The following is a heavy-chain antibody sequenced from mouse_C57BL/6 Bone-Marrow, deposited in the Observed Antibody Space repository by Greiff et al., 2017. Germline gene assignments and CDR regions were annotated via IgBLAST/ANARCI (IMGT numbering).Heavy chain of an antibody. V-gene: IGHV14-1*01. CDR2: IDPEDGDT. D-gene: IGHD2-5*01. CDR3: TLAYYSNHFAY. Sequence: EVKLVESGAELVRPGASVKLSCTASGFNIKDYYMHWVKQRPEQGLEWIGRIDPEDGDTEYAPKFQGKATMTADTSSNTAYLQLSSLTSEDTAVYYCTLAYYSNHFAYWGQGTLVTVSA. J-gene: IGHJ3*01. CDR1: GFNIKDYY.